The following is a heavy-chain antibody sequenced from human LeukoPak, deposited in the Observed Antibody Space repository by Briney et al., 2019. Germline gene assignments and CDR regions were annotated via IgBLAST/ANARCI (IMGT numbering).Heavy chain of an antibody. D-gene: IGHD3-3*01. J-gene: IGHJ6*02. CDR2: ISSGSTTI. Sequence: GGSLRLSCAASGFTFSRYSVNWVRQAPGKGLEWVSYISSGSTTIYYADSVKGRFTISRDNAKNSLYLQMNSLRAEDAAVYYCASGTRYYDLWTGSSYYYGMDVWGQGTTVTVSS. V-gene: IGHV3-48*01. CDR1: GFTFSRYS. CDR3: ASGTRYYDLWTGSSYYYGMDV.